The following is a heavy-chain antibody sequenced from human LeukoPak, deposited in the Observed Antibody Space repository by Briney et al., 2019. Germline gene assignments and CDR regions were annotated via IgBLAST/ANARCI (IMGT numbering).Heavy chain of an antibody. V-gene: IGHV4-39*01. J-gene: IGHJ3*02. CDR2: IYYSGST. CDR3: ARGSLVTLDAFDI. Sequence: SETLSLTCTVSGGSISSSSYYWGWIRQPPGKGLEWIGSIYYSGSTYYNPSLKSRVTISVDTSKNQFSLKLSSVTAADTAVYYCARGSLVTLDAFDIWGQGTMVTVSS. CDR1: GGSISSSSYY. D-gene: IGHD3-9*01.